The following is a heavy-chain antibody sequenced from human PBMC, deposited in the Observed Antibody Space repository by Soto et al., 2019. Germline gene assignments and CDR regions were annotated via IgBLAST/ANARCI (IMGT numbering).Heavy chain of an antibody. CDR1: GYTFTSYG. V-gene: IGHV1-18*01. Sequence: QVQLVQSGAEVKKPGASVKVSCKASGYTFTSYGISWVRQAPGQGLEWMGWISAYNGNTNYAQKLQGRVTMTTDTTTSTAYMELRSLRSDDRAVYYCARDLVVVPAAIGLYYYYGMDVWGQGTTVTVSS. CDR3: ARDLVVVPAAIGLYYYYGMDV. J-gene: IGHJ6*02. D-gene: IGHD2-2*01. CDR2: ISAYNGNT.